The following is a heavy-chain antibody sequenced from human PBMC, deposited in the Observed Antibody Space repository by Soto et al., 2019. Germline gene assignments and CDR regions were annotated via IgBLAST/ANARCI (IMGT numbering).Heavy chain of an antibody. CDR1: GFTFTNYG. CDR3: ARDHRTGGAYYYYNLDV. Sequence: QVQLVESGGGVVQPGRSLRLSCAASGFTFTNYGIHWVRQAPGRGLEWVAVIAYDGGNKYYADSVKGRFTISRDSSKNTVDLQMDSLRAEDTAAYYCARDHRTGGAYYYYNLDVWGQGTTVTVSS. D-gene: IGHD1-1*01. V-gene: IGHV3-30*03. J-gene: IGHJ6*03. CDR2: IAYDGGNK.